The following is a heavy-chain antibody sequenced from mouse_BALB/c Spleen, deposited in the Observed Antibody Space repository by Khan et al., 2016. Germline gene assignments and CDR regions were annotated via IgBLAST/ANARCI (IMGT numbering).Heavy chain of an antibody. Sequence: QVRLQQSGAELMKPGASVNISCKATGYTFSSYWIEWVKERPGHGLEWIGEILPGSGTTNYNGNFTGKATFTAETSSSTAYMQLSSLTSEDSAVYYCARGPYWGQGTLVTVSA. CDR1: GYTFSSYW. V-gene: IGHV1-9*01. CDR2: ILPGSGTT. J-gene: IGHJ3*01. CDR3: ARGPY.